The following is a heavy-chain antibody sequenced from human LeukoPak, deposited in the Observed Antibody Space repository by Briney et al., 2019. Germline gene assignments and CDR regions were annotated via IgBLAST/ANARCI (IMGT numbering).Heavy chain of an antibody. CDR2: IFHTGST. V-gene: IGHV4-39*01. J-gene: IGHJ4*02. CDR3: ARHLYRGVTKY. CDR1: GYSISDGTYY. Sequence: SETLSLTCSVSGYSISDGTYYWGWIRQPPGKGLEWIGSIFHTGSTLYNPPLRSRVTMSVDTSKNQFSLQLSSVTAADTAVFYCARHLYRGVTKYWGQGTLVTVSS. D-gene: IGHD3-10*01.